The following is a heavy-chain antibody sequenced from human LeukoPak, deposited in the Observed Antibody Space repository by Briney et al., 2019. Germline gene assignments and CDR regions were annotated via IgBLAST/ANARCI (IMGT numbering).Heavy chain of an antibody. D-gene: IGHD6-19*01. J-gene: IGHJ5*02. CDR2: FDPGNGEI. CDR1: GHTLSDLT. Sequence: ASVKVSCKVSGHTLSDLTMHWVRQAPGKGLEWRGGFDPGNGEIIYAQKFQGRVTMTEDASTDTAYMELSSLRSEDTAVYYCAREGFGGWSRRVRDNWFDPWGQGTLVTVSS. CDR3: AREGFGGWSRRVRDNWFDP. V-gene: IGHV1-24*01.